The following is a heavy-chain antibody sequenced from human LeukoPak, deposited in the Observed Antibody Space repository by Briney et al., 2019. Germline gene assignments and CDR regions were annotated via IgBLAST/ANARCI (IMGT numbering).Heavy chain of an antibody. V-gene: IGHV1-2*02. D-gene: IGHD4-17*01. J-gene: IGHJ4*02. CDR2: INPNSGGT. CDR1: GYSSTNYG. CDR3: AREWRGYGDSYDY. Sequence: ASVKVSCKASGYSSTNYGISWVRQAPGQGLEWMGWINPNSGGTNYAQKFQGRVTMTRDTSITTAYMELSRLRSDDTAVYYCAREWRGYGDSYDYWGQGTLVTVSS.